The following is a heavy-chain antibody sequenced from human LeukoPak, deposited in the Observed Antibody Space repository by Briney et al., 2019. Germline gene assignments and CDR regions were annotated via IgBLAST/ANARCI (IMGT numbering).Heavy chain of an antibody. CDR1: VCPFTSYY. V-gene: IGHV1-46*01. J-gene: IGHJ6*02. Sequence: AAVQVSSKAAVCPFTSYYMHWVRRPPGQGLEWMGIINPIGGSTSYTQKFQGRVTMTRDTSTSTVYMELSSLRSEDTAVYYCARDRVAAAGTGGYYYGMDVWGQGTTVTVSS. CDR3: ARDRVAAAGTGGYYYGMDV. D-gene: IGHD6-13*01. CDR2: INPIGGST.